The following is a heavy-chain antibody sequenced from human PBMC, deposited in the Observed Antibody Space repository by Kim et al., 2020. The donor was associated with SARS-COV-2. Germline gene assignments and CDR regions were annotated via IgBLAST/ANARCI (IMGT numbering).Heavy chain of an antibody. CDR3: ARDGPSTGSYSPPYGMDV. J-gene: IGHJ6*02. D-gene: IGHD1-26*01. CDR2: ISTGSTSI. CDR1: GFTFSSHG. V-gene: IGHV3-48*04. Sequence: GGSLRLSCEGSGFTFSSHGLNWVRQAPGKGLEWVSYISTGSTSIYYADSVKGRFTISRDDAKISLYLQMNALRAEDTAVYYCARDGPSTGSYSPPYGMDVWGQGTTVTVSS.